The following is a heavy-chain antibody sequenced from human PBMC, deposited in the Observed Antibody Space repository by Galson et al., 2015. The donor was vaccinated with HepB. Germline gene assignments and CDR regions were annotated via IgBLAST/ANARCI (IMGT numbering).Heavy chain of an antibody. CDR3: ASDPGGEYDILAH. D-gene: IGHD3-9*01. V-gene: IGHV1-58*01. J-gene: IGHJ4*02. Sequence: SVKVSCKASGFTFTSSAVQWVRQARGQRLEWIGWIVVGSGNTNYAQKFQERVTITRDMSTSTAYMELRSLRSDDTAVYYCASDPGGEYDILAHWGQGTLVTVSS. CDR2: IVVGSGNT. CDR1: GFTFTSSA.